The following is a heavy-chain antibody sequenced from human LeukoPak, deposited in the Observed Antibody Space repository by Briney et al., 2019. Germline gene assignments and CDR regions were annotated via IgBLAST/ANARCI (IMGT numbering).Heavy chain of an antibody. CDR3: ARESATSGWLFDY. D-gene: IGHD6-19*01. J-gene: IGHJ4*02. CDR1: GFXFSTYA. CDR2: ISNHGGST. Sequence: GGFLRLSCAASGFXFSTYAIHWVRQAPGKGLEYVSAISNHGGSTYYANSVKGRFIISRDNSKNTLYLQMGSLRAEDLAVYYCARESATSGWLFDYWGQGTLVTVSS. V-gene: IGHV3-64*01.